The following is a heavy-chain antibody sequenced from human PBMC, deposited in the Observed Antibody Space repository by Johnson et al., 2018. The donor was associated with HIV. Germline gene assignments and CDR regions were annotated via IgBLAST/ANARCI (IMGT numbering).Heavy chain of an antibody. CDR1: GFTFSSYA. V-gene: IGHV3-7*01. D-gene: IGHD3-22*01. CDR2: IRQDGGET. J-gene: IGHJ3*01. Sequence: VQLVDSGGGVAQPGRSLRLSCAASGFTFSSYAMHWVRQAPGKGLEWVANIRQDGGETDYVDSVKGRFTISRDNAKNSLYLQMNNLRDEDTAVYYCAKNQLLRYDAFNFWGQGTMVTVSS. CDR3: AKNQLLRYDAFNF.